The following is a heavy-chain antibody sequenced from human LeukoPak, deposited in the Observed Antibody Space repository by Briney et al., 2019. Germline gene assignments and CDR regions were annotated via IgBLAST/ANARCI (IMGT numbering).Heavy chain of an antibody. Sequence: GGSLRLSCAASGFIFSSYGMHWVRQAPGKGLEWVAVISYDGSNKYYADSVKGRFTISRDNSKNTLYLQMNSLRVDDTALYHCASFYGSGNYRDSAFDIWGQGTMVTVSS. CDR1: GFIFSSYG. J-gene: IGHJ3*02. D-gene: IGHD3-10*01. V-gene: IGHV3-30*03. CDR2: ISYDGSNK. CDR3: ASFYGSGNYRDSAFDI.